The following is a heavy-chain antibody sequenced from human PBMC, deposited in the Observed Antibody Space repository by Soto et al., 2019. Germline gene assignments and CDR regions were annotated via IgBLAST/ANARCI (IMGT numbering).Heavy chain of an antibody. CDR1: GGTFSSYT. V-gene: IGHV1-69*04. D-gene: IGHD5-12*01. CDR2: IIPILGIA. J-gene: IGHJ6*03. Sequence: SVKVSCKASGGTFSSYTISWVRQAPGQGLEWMGRIIPILGIANYAQKFQGRVTITADKSTSTAYMELSSLRSEDTALYYCARDLQKSSGYDLYYYYYMDVWGKGTTVTVSS. CDR3: ARDLQKSSGYDLYYYYYMDV.